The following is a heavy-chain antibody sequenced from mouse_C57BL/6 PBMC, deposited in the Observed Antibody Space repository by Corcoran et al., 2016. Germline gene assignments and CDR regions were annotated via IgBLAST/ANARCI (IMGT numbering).Heavy chain of an antibody. V-gene: IGHV1-26*01. CDR3: ARSYYGSSYD. D-gene: IGHD1-1*01. Sequence: EVQLQQSGPGLVKPGASVKISCKASGYTITDYYMNWVKQSHGKSLEWIGDINPNNGGTSYNQKFKGKATLTVDKSSSTAYMELRSLTSEDSAVYYCARSYYGSSYDWGQGTTLTVSS. CDR2: INPNNGGT. CDR1: GYTITDYY. J-gene: IGHJ2*01.